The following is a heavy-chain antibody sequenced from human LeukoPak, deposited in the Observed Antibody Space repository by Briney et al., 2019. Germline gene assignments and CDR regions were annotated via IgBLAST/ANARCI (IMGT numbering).Heavy chain of an antibody. CDR3: AKSDYLENHDAFDI. Sequence: GGSLRLSCAASGFTFSSYGMHWVRQAPGKGLEWVAVISYDGSNKYYADSVKGRFTISRDNSKNTLYLQMNSLRAEDTAVYYCAKSDYLENHDAFDIWAQGTMVTVSS. J-gene: IGHJ3*02. CDR1: GFTFSSYG. CDR2: ISYDGSNK. D-gene: IGHD4-11*01. V-gene: IGHV3-30*18.